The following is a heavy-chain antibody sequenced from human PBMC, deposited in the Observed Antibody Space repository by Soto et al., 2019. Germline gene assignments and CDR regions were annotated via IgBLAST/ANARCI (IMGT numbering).Heavy chain of an antibody. Sequence: DVQLQESEGGLVQPGGSLRLSCAASGITIRNYPMSWVRQAPGKGLDWVSGISGSGDRTYYADSAKGRFTISKDFSKNSLSLQLDSLRVEDTAVYFCVKDDGGNPSTEPHWGQGTLVTVSS. V-gene: IGHV3-23*01. CDR3: VKDDGGNPSTEPH. J-gene: IGHJ4*02. CDR1: GITIRNYP. CDR2: ISGSGDRT. D-gene: IGHD2-15*01.